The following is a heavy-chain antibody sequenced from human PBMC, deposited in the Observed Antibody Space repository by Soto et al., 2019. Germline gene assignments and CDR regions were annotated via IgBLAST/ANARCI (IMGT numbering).Heavy chain of an antibody. CDR2: IWYDGSNK. D-gene: IGHD1-26*01. CDR3: ARAYSGSYYECLGY. Sequence: QVQLVESGGGVVQPGRSLRLSCAASGFTVSSYGMHWVRQAPGKGLEWVAVIWYDGSNKYYADSVKGRFTISRDNSKNTLYLQMNSLGAEDTAVYYCARAYSGSYYECLGYWGQGTLVTVSS. V-gene: IGHV3-33*01. CDR1: GFTVSSYG. J-gene: IGHJ4*02.